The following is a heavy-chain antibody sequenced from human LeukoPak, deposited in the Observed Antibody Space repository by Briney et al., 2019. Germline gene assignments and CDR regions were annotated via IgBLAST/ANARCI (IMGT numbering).Heavy chain of an antibody. D-gene: IGHD5-18*01. CDR1: GFTFSDYY. CDR3: ARSNTAMELD. Sequence: PGGSLRLSCAASGFTFSDYYMSCIRKPPGKGLEGVSYISSSGSNIYYADSVKGRFTISRDNAKNSLYLQMSSLRAEDTAVYYCARSNTAMELDWGQGTLVTVSS. J-gene: IGHJ4*02. V-gene: IGHV3-11*01. CDR2: ISSSGSNI.